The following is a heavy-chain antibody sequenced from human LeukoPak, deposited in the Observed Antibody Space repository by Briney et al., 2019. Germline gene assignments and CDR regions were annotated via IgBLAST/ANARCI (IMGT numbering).Heavy chain of an antibody. Sequence: PGGSLRLSCAASGFTFSSYAMHWVRQAPGKGLEWVAVISYDGSNKYYADSVKGRFTISRDNSKNTLYLQMNSLRAEDTAVYYCAREGVFWSGDYYYYYMDVWGKGTTVTVSS. CDR1: GFTFSSYA. CDR2: ISYDGSNK. J-gene: IGHJ6*03. CDR3: AREGVFWSGDYYYYYMDV. D-gene: IGHD3-3*01. V-gene: IGHV3-30-3*01.